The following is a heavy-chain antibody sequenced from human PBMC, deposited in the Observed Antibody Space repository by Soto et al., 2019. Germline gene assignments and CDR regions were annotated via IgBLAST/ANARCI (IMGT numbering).Heavy chain of an antibody. Sequence: QLQLQESGSGLVKPSQTLSLTCAVSGGSISSGDYSWSWIRQPPGKGLEWIGYIYHSGSTYYNPSLKSRVTISVDSSKNQFSLKLSSVTAADTAVYYCARGGRWELLLDYWGQGSLVTVSS. CDR2: IYHSGST. CDR1: GGSISSGDYS. D-gene: IGHD1-26*01. CDR3: ARGGRWELLLDY. J-gene: IGHJ4*02. V-gene: IGHV4-30-2*01.